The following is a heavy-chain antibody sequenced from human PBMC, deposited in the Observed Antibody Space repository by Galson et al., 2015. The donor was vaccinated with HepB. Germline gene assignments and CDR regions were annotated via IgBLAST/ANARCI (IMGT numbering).Heavy chain of an antibody. CDR3: ARDYYGSGSYGRFDP. J-gene: IGHJ5*02. V-gene: IGHV3-11*06. D-gene: IGHD3-10*01. Sequence: SLRLSCAASGITFKGYYMSWMRQAPGKGLEWVSRIGSSGDYTTYADSVKGRFTISRDNAKKSLYLQMNNLRAEDTAVYYCARDYYGSGSYGRFDPWGQGTLVTVSS. CDR1: GITFKGYY. CDR2: IGSSGDYT.